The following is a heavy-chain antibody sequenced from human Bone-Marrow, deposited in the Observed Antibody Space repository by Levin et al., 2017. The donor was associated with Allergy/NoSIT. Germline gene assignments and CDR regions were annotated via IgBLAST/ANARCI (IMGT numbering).Heavy chain of an antibody. CDR3: ARLTGDCSGGACLSRYFYYYMDV. V-gene: IGHV1-69*13. J-gene: IGHJ6*03. Sequence: ASVKISCKASGGTFSSHGIAWVRQVPGQGLEWMGGIIPIFGPPNYAQKFQGRVTISADESTNTAYMELSSLRSDDTAVFYCARLTGDCSGGACLSRYFYYYMDVWGKGTTVTVSS. CDR1: GGTFSSHG. CDR2: IIPIFGPP. D-gene: IGHD2-15*01.